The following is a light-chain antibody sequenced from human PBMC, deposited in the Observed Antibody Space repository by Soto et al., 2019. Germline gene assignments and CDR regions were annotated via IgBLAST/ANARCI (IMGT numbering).Light chain of an antibody. CDR1: QAIGNY. CDR2: GAT. J-gene: IGKJ5*01. V-gene: IGKV1-39*01. CDR3: QQCHATPLT. Sequence: MQMTQSPSSLSSSVGDRVTITCVASQAIGNYLNWYQQKPGKAPNLLIFGATTLQSGVPSRFSGSGYGTNFTLIISVLQPEDFAIYYCQQCHATPLTFGQGTRLEIK.